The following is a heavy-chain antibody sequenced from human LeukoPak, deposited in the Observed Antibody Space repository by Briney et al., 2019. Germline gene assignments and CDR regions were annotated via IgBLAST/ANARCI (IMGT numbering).Heavy chain of an antibody. CDR1: GGTFSSYA. V-gene: IGHV1-69*04. CDR2: IIPILGIA. J-gene: IGHJ4*02. D-gene: IGHD3-22*01. Sequence: SVKVSCKASGGTFSSYAISWVRQAPGQGLEWMGRIIPILGIANYAQKFQGRVTITADKSTSTAYMELSSLRSEDTAVYYCARDGVAYDSSGYPDHWGQGTLVTVSS. CDR3: ARDGVAYDSSGYPDH.